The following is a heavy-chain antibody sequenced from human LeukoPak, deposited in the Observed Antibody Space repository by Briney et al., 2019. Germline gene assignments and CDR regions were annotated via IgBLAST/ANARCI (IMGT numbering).Heavy chain of an antibody. Sequence: GGSLRLSCAASGFTFDDYAMHWVRQAPGKGLEWVSGISWNSGSIGYADSVKGRFTISRDNAKNSLYLQMNSLRAEDTALYYCAKLAYCSSTSCYWWKAFDIWGQGTMVNVSS. V-gene: IGHV3-9*01. CDR2: ISWNSGSI. D-gene: IGHD2-2*01. CDR3: AKLAYCSSTSCYWWKAFDI. CDR1: GFTFDDYA. J-gene: IGHJ3*02.